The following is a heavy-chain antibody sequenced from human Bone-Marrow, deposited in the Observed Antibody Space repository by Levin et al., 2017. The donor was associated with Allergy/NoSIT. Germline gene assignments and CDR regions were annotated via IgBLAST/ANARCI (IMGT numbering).Heavy chain of an antibody. CDR2: ISGSGGST. J-gene: IGHJ4*02. CDR3: AKRGVIYFDWSYFDY. V-gene: IGHV3-23*01. Sequence: GESLKISCAASGFTFSSYAMSWVRQAPGKGLEWVSAISGSGGSTYYADSVKGRFTISRDNSKNTLYLQMNSLRAEDTAVYYCAKRGVIYFDWSYFDYWGQGTLVTVSS. CDR1: GFTFSSYA. D-gene: IGHD3-9*01.